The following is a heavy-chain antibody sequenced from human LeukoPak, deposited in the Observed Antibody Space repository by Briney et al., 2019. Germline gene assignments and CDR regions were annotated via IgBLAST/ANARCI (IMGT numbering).Heavy chain of an antibody. Sequence: SETLSLTCTVSGGSINSGSYYWSWIRQPAGKGLEWIGRIYTSGSTNYNPSLKSRVTISVDTSKNQFSLKLSSVTAADTAVYYCAGQQLVFYYYYYMDVWGKGTTVTVSS. CDR3: AGQQLVFYYYYYMDV. V-gene: IGHV4-61*02. D-gene: IGHD6-13*01. J-gene: IGHJ6*03. CDR2: IYTSGST. CDR1: GGSINSGSYY.